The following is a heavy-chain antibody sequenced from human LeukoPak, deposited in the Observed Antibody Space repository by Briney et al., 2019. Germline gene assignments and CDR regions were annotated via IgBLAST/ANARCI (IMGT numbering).Heavy chain of an antibody. J-gene: IGHJ4*02. V-gene: IGHV4-39*07. CDR3: ASLHRGGYYFDY. CDR2: IYYSGST. Sequence: PSETLSLTCTVSGGSISSSSYYWGWIRQPPGKGLEWIGSIYYSGSTYYNPSLKSRVTISVDTSKNQFSLKLSSVTAADTAVYYCASLHRGGYYFDYWGQGTLVTVSS. D-gene: IGHD3-16*01. CDR1: GGSISSSSYY.